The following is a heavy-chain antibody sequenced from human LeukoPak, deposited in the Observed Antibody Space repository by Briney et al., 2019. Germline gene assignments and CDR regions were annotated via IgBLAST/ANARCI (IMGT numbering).Heavy chain of an antibody. J-gene: IGHJ4*02. CDR1: GFTFSSYA. CDR3: ARAGGDGYNSAY. CDR2: ISSSGSTI. Sequence: GGSLRLSCAASGFTFSSYAMHWVRQAPGKGLEWVSYISSSGSTIYYADSVKGRFTISRDNAKNSLYLQMNSLRAEDTAVYYCARAGGDGYNSAYWGQGTLVTVSS. V-gene: IGHV3-48*04. D-gene: IGHD5-24*01.